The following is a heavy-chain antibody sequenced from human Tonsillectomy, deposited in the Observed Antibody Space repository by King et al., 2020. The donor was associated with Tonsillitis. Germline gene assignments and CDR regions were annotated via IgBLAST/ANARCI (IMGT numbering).Heavy chain of an antibody. V-gene: IGHV3-23*04. CDR2: ISGSGGST. J-gene: IGHJ5*02. Sequence: VQLVESGGGLVQPGGSLRLSCAASGFTFTSYAMSWFRQAPGKGLEWVSGISGSGGSTYYADSVKGRFTISRHNSTNTLYLLMNSRSAEDTAVYSCAKSLAGISGWFDPWGQGTLVTVSS. D-gene: IGHD3-10*01. CDR3: AKSLAGISGWFDP. CDR1: GFTFTSYA.